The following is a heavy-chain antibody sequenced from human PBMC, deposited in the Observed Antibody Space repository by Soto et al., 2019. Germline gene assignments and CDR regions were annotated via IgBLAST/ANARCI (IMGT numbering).Heavy chain of an antibody. Sequence: QLQLQESGPGLVKPAETLSIKCAVSGGSVSNGNYFWGWIRLPPGTGLEWTGNISYNGDTYYGPSLKSRVTMSVDTAHTEFSLRLTSVTAADTAVYYCARRLIDNRNQRNAFDFWGQGTLVTVSS. V-gene: IGHV4-39*01. CDR2: ISYNGDT. D-gene: IGHD1-20*01. CDR3: ARRLIDNRNQRNAFDF. J-gene: IGHJ3*01. CDR1: GGSVSNGNYF.